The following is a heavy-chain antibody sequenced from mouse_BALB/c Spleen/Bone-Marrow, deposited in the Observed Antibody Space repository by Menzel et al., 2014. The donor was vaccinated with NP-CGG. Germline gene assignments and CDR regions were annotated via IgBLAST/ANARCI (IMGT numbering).Heavy chain of an antibody. CDR1: GFTFSDFY. J-gene: IGHJ3*01. CDR2: SRNKAKHYTT. CDR3: ARDVGYGNYFVY. Sequence: VHVKQSGGGLVQPGDSLRLSCATSGFTFSDFYMEWVRQPPGKRLEWIAASRNKAKHYTTEYSASVKGRFIVSRDTSQSILYLQMNALRAEHTAIYYCARDVGYGNYFVYWGQGTLVTVSA. D-gene: IGHD2-10*02. V-gene: IGHV7-1*02.